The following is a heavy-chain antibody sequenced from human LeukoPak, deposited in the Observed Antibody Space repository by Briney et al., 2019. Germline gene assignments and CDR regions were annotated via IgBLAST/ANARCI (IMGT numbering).Heavy chain of an antibody. CDR3: ARVTTMVRRGRGAFDI. V-gene: IGHV4-61*02. CDR2: ISSSGST. CDR1: GDSISSGDYY. Sequence: PSETLSLTCTVSGDSISSGDYYWSWIRQPAGKGLEWIGRISSSGSTNYNPSLKSRVTIPVDTSKNQFSLKLSSVTAADTAVYYCARVTTMVRRGRGAFDIWGQGAMVTVSS. D-gene: IGHD3-10*01. J-gene: IGHJ3*02.